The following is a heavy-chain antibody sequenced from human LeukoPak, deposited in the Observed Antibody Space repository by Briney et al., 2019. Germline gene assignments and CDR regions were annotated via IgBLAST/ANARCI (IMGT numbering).Heavy chain of an antibody. CDR1: GLTFTKFL. Sequence: GGSLRLSCAASGLTFTKFLMHWVRQAPGRGLVWVSRVKDDGISTLYADSVKGRFTISRDNAKNTLYLQMNSLRADDTALYYCATGPYAAFEMWGQGAMVTVST. V-gene: IGHV3-74*01. CDR2: VKDDGIST. CDR3: ATGPYAAFEM. J-gene: IGHJ3*02. D-gene: IGHD2-2*01.